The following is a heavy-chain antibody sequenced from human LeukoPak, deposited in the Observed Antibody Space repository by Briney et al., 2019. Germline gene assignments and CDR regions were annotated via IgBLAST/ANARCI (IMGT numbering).Heavy chain of an antibody. CDR1: GYTLTELS. J-gene: IGHJ4*02. D-gene: IGHD3-10*01. CDR3: ATTRTDGSGSYYHYFDY. CDR2: FDPEDGET. V-gene: IGHV1-24*01. Sequence: ASVKVSCKVSGYTLTELSMHWVRQAPGKGLEWMGGFDPEDGETIYAQKFQGRVTMTGDTSTDTAYMELSSLRSEDTAVYYCATTRTDGSGSYYHYFDYWGQGTLVTVSS.